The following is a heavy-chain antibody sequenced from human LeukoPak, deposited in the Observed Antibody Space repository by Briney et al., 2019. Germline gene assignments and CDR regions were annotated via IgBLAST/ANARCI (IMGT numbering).Heavy chain of an antibody. CDR1: GYSISSGYY. V-gene: IGHV4-38-2*02. J-gene: IGHJ4*02. D-gene: IGHD4-17*01. CDR3: ARDSIRGDYAY. CDR2: IYRSSST. Sequence: SQTLSLTCTVSGYSISSGYYWGWIRQHPGEGLGWIGRIYRSSSTYYNPSLKSGGTISVNTSKNQSSLKLSTVPAADTAVYYCARDSIRGDYAYWGQGTLATVSS.